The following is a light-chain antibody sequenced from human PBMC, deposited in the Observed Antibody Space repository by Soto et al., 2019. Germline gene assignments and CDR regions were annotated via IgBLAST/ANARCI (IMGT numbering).Light chain of an antibody. CDR3: QHYDHLPPLS. V-gene: IGKV1-33*01. J-gene: IGKJ4*01. CDR2: DAS. CDR1: QDIKNY. Sequence: DIQMTQSPSSLSASVGDRVTITCQASQDIKNYLNWYQQKPGKAPNLLIYDASNLKTGVPSRFSGSGSGTHFTFTISSLQPEDIATYYCQHYDHLPPLSFGGGTKVEVK.